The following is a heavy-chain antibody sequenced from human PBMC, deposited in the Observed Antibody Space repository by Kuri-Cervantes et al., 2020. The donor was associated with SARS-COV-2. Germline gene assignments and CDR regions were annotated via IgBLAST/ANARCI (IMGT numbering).Heavy chain of an antibody. V-gene: IGHV4-61*10. J-gene: IGHJ3*02. CDR1: GGSISSGSYY. CDR2: IYTSGST. Sequence: SETLSLTCTVSGGSISSGSYYWSWIRQPAGKGLEWIGYIYTSGSTNYNPSLKSRVTISVDTSKNQFSLKLSSVTAADTAVYYCAREEQQLVLVGAFDIWGQGTMVTVSS. D-gene: IGHD6-13*01. CDR3: AREEQQLVLVGAFDI.